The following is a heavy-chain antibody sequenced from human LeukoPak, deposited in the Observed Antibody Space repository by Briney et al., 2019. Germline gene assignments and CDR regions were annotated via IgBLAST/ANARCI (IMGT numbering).Heavy chain of an antibody. J-gene: IGHJ4*02. V-gene: IGHV3-30*18. CDR2: ISYDGSNE. D-gene: IGHD3-22*01. CDR1: GFXFSNYG. Sequence: GRSLRLSCTASGFXFSNYGMHWVRQAPGKGLEWVALISYDGSNEYYADSVKGRFTISRDNSKNTLFLQMNSLRPEDTAVYHCAKVALFSGYYPPFDYWGQGTLVTVSS. CDR3: AKVALFSGYYPPFDY.